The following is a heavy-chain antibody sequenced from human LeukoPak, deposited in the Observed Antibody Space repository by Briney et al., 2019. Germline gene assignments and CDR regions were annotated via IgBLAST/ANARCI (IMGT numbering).Heavy chain of an antibody. D-gene: IGHD6-13*01. CDR1: GFTFDDYA. Sequence: PGRSLRLSCAASGFTFDDYAMHWVRQAPGKGLEWVSGISWNSGSIGYADSVKGRFTISRDNAKNSLYLQMNSLRAEDTALYYCAKERYSSSWYAGSFDYWGQGTLVTVSS. V-gene: IGHV3-9*01. J-gene: IGHJ4*02. CDR3: AKERYSSSWYAGSFDY. CDR2: ISWNSGSI.